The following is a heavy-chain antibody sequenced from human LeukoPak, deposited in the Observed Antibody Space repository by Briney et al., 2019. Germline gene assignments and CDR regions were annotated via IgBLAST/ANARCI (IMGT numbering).Heavy chain of an antibody. CDR2: IRYDGSNK. Sequence: GGSLRLSCAASGFTFSSYAMSWVRQAPGKGLEWVAFIRYDGSNKYYADSVKGRFTISGDNSKNTLYLQMNSLRAEDTAVYYCAKEGNYDFWSGPPGAFDIWGQGTMVTVSS. J-gene: IGHJ3*02. V-gene: IGHV3-30*02. CDR1: GFTFSSYA. D-gene: IGHD3-3*01. CDR3: AKEGNYDFWSGPPGAFDI.